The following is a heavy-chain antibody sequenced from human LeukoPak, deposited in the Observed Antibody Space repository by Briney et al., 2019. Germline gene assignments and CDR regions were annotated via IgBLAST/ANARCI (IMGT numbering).Heavy chain of an antibody. Sequence: GASVTVSCKASGYTFTSYDINWVRQATGQGLEWMGWMNPNSGNTGYAQKFQGRVTMTRNTSISTAYMELSSLRSEDTAVYYCASGTGGTTGTTGDAFDIWGQGTMVTVSS. J-gene: IGHJ3*02. D-gene: IGHD1-1*01. CDR3: ASGTGGTTGTTGDAFDI. CDR2: MNPNSGNT. CDR1: GYTFTSYD. V-gene: IGHV1-8*01.